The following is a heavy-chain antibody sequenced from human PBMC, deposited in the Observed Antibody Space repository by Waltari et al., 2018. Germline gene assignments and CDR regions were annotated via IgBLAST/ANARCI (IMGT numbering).Heavy chain of an antibody. CDR3: AKGVGAHAFDI. V-gene: IGHV3-23*01. CDR2: ISGSGGST. D-gene: IGHD1-26*01. J-gene: IGHJ3*02. Sequence: WVRQAPGKGLEWVSAISGSGGSTYYADSVKGRFTISRDNSKNTLYLQMNSLRAEDTAVYYCAKGVGAHAFDIWGQGTMVTVSS.